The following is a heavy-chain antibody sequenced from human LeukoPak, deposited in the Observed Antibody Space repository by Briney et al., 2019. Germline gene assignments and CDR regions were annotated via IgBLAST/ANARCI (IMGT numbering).Heavy chain of an antibody. CDR3: ARSGTYYYDSSGYYHPFYFDY. CDR1: GGSFSGYY. Sequence: TSETLSLTCAVYGGSFSGYYWSWIRQPPGKGLEWIGEINHSGSTNYNPSLKSRVTISVDTSKNQFSLKLSSVTAADTAVYYCARSGTYYYDSSGYYHPFYFDYWGQGTPVTVSS. V-gene: IGHV4-34*01. CDR2: INHSGST. D-gene: IGHD3-22*01. J-gene: IGHJ4*02.